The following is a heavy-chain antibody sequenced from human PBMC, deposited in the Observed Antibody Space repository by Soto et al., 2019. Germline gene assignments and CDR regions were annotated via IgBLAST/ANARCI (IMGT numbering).Heavy chain of an antibody. J-gene: IGHJ6*02. CDR1: GGSISSYY. Sequence: SETLSLTCTVSGGSISSYYWSWIRQPPGKGLEWIGYIYYSGSTNYNPSLKSRVTISVDTSKNQFSLRLSSVTAADTAVYYCARENYDILTGEEYYYYGMDVWGQGTTVTVSS. V-gene: IGHV4-59*01. CDR2: IYYSGST. D-gene: IGHD3-9*01. CDR3: ARENYDILTGEEYYYYGMDV.